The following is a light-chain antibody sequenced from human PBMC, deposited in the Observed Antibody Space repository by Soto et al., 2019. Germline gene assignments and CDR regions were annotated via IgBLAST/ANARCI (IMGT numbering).Light chain of an antibody. V-gene: IGLV1-40*01. J-gene: IGLJ2*01. CDR2: ANN. CDR1: SSNIGAGYD. CDR3: QSYDSSLSASV. Sequence: QSVLTQPPSVSGAPGQGVTVSCAGSSSNIGAGYDVHWYQQLPGTAPKLLIYANNNRPSGVPDRFSGSKSGTSASLAITGLQAEDEADYYCQSYDSSLSASVFGGGTKVTVL.